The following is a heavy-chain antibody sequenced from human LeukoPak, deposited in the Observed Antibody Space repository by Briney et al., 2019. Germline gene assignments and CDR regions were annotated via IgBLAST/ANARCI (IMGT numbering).Heavy chain of an antibody. Sequence: GGSLRLSCAASGFIFNDYAMHWVRQAPGKGLEWVSLISGDGGSTYYADSVKGRFTISRDNSKNSLYLQMNSLRTEDTALYYCAKDIRGDGYNSRFDYWGQGTLVTVSP. J-gene: IGHJ4*02. CDR3: AKDIRGDGYNSRFDY. CDR2: ISGDGGST. D-gene: IGHD5-24*01. CDR1: GFIFNDYA. V-gene: IGHV3-43*02.